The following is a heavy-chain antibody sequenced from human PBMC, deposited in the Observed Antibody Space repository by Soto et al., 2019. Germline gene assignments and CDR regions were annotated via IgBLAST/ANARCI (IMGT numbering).Heavy chain of an antibody. CDR3: ARNWVVAAYYYGMDV. V-gene: IGHV2-5*02. CDR1: GFSLTTTEVA. D-gene: IGHD2-15*01. Sequence: SGPTLVNPTQSLTLTCSFSGFSLTTTEVAVGWIRQPPGKALEWLALIYWDDDKRYSPSLKSRLTITKDTSKNQVVLTMTNMDPVDTATYYCARNWVVAAYYYGMDVWGQGTTVTVSS. CDR2: IYWDDDK. J-gene: IGHJ6*02.